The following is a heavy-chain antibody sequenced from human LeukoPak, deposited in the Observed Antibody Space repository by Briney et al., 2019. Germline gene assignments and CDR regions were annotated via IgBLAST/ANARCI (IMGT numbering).Heavy chain of an antibody. CDR3: ARESYYGGSGPFDY. D-gene: IGHD3-10*01. V-gene: IGHV4-4*07. Sequence: SETLSLTCTVSGGSISSYSWSWIRQPAGKGLEWIGRIYTSGSTNYNPSLKSRVTMSVDTSKNQFSLKLSSVTAADTAVYYCARESYYGGSGPFDYWGQGTLVTVSS. CDR1: GGSISSYS. CDR2: IYTSGST. J-gene: IGHJ4*02.